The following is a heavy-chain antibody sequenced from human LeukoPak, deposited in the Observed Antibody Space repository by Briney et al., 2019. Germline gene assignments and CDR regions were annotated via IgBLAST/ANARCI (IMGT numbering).Heavy chain of an antibody. J-gene: IGHJ4*02. D-gene: IGHD6-19*01. Sequence: PSETLSLTCAVYGGSFSGYYWSWIRQPPGKGLEWIGEINHSGSTNYNPSLKSRVTISVDTSKNQFSLKLSSVTAADTAVYYCARAPYSSGWYNYWGQGTLVTVSS. CDR1: GGSFSGYY. CDR2: INHSGST. CDR3: ARAPYSSGWYNY. V-gene: IGHV4-34*01.